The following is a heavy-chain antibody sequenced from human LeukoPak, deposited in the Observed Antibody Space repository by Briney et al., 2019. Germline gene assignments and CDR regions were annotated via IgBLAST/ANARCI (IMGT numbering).Heavy chain of an antibody. V-gene: IGHV1-2*02. J-gene: IGHJ3*02. CDR1: GYTLTELS. D-gene: IGHD6-13*01. CDR3: ARKYSSSWSYAFDI. Sequence: GASVKVSCKVSGYTLTELSMHWVRQAPGQGLEWMGWISGSSGSTKNAQKFQGRVTMTRDTSTSTVYMELSSLRSEDTAVYYCARKYSSSWSYAFDIWGQGTMVTVSS. CDR2: ISGSSGST.